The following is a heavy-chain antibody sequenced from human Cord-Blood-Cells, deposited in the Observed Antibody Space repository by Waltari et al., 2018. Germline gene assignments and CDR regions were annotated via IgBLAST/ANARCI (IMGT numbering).Heavy chain of an antibody. CDR1: GYTFTGYY. CDR3: ARANWNDEGEGGYYYGMDV. Sequence: QVQLVQSGAEVKKPGASVKVSCKASGYTFTGYYMHWVRQAPGQGLEWMGWINPNSGGTNYAQKFQGRVTMTRDTSISTAYMELSRLRSDDTAVYYCARANWNDEGEGGYYYGMDVWGQGTTVTVSS. V-gene: IGHV1-2*02. D-gene: IGHD1-1*01. J-gene: IGHJ6*02. CDR2: INPNSGGT.